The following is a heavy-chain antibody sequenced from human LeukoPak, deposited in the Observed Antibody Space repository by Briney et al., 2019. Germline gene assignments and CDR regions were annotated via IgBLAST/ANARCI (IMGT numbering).Heavy chain of an antibody. Sequence: GGSLGLSCAASGFTFDDYAMHWVRQAPGKGLEWVSGISWNSGSIGYADSVKGRFTISRDNAKNSLYLQMNSLRAEDTALYYCAKGSRLYAFDIWGQGTMVTVSS. D-gene: IGHD3-22*01. CDR2: ISWNSGSI. J-gene: IGHJ3*02. CDR3: AKGSRLYAFDI. CDR1: GFTFDDYA. V-gene: IGHV3-9*01.